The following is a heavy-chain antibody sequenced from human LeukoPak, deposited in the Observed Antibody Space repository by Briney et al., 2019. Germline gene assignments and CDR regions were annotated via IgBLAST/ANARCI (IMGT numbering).Heavy chain of an antibody. J-gene: IGHJ4*02. D-gene: IGHD1-1*01. Sequence: GESLRISCQGSGYSFTSYWICWVRQMPGRGLEWMGRIDPADSQTNYSPSFQGHVTTSADKSISTVYLQWSTLKASVTAMYYCARQLTSGDCDYWGQGTLVTVSS. CDR2: IDPADSQT. V-gene: IGHV5-10-1*01. CDR1: GYSFTSYW. CDR3: ARQLTSGDCDY.